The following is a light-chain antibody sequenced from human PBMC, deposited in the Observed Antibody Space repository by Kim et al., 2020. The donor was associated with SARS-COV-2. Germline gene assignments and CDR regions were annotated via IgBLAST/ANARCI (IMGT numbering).Light chain of an antibody. V-gene: IGKV1-39*01. CDR2: SAS. CDR3: QQAYGTPPT. J-gene: IGKJ3*01. CDR1: QTINIY. Sequence: PSVVDRVTITFRASQTINIYLNWYQQRPVKAPNLLIHSASSLQSGVPSRFSGSGSGTGFTLTISSLQPEDVATYYCQQAYGTPPTFGPGTKVDIK.